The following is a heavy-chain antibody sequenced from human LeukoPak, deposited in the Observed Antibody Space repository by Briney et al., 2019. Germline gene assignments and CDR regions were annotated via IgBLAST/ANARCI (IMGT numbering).Heavy chain of an antibody. CDR2: ISGSSGHI. CDR1: GFTFSTYA. V-gene: IGHV3-23*01. J-gene: IGHJ4*02. CDR3: AKDLDGF. Sequence: GGSLRLSCAASGFTFSTYAMSWVRQAPGKGLEWVSIISGSSGHIYDAYSVKGRFTISRDNSKNTLYLQMTSLRAEDTAVYYCAKDLDGFWGQGTLVTVSS. D-gene: IGHD6-25*01.